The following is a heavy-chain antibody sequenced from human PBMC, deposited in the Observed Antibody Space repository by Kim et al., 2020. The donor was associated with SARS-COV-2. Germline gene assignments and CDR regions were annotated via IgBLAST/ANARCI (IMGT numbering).Heavy chain of an antibody. Sequence: NPSLRSRDTISVDTSKNQFSLKLSSVTAADTAVYYCACLDYGDNEYYYYGMDVWGQGTTVTVSS. D-gene: IGHD4-17*01. CDR3: ACLDYGDNEYYYYGMDV. J-gene: IGHJ6*02. V-gene: IGHV4-39*01.